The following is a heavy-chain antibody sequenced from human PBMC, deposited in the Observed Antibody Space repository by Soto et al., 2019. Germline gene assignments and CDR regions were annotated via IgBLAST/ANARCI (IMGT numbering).Heavy chain of an antibody. CDR2: IIPIFGTA. J-gene: IGHJ4*02. CDR1: GGTFSSYA. Sequence: SVKVSCKASGGTFSSYAISWVRQAPGQGLEWMGGIIPIFGTANYAQKFQGRVTITADKSTSTAYMELSSLRSEDTAVYYCATGNYGSGSYKSPFDYWVQGTLITVSS. V-gene: IGHV1-69*06. CDR3: ATGNYGSGSYKSPFDY. D-gene: IGHD3-10*01.